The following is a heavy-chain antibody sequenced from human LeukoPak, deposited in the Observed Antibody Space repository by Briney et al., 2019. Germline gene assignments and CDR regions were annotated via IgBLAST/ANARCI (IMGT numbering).Heavy chain of an antibody. V-gene: IGHV4-61*02. J-gene: IGHJ6*03. Sequence: PSETLSLTCTVSGGSIGSGSYYWSWIRQPAGKGLEWIGRIYTSGSTNYNPSLKSRVTISVDTSKNQFSLKLSSVTAADTAVYYCARAPTVTYYYYMDVWGKGTTVTISS. CDR2: IYTSGST. D-gene: IGHD4-17*01. CDR3: ARAPTVTYYYYMDV. CDR1: GGSIGSGSYY.